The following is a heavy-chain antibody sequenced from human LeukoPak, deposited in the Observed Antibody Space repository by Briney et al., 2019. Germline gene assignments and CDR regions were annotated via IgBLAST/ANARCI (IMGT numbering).Heavy chain of an antibody. V-gene: IGHV1-18*01. Sequence: ASVKVSCKASGYTFTSYGISWVRQAPGQGLEWMGWISAYNGNTNYAQKLQGRVTMTTDASTSTAYMELRSLRSDDTAVYYCASADTAMVTPAGRWGQGTLVTVSS. J-gene: IGHJ4*02. CDR1: GYTFTSYG. CDR3: ASADTAMVTPAGR. CDR2: ISAYNGNT. D-gene: IGHD5-18*01.